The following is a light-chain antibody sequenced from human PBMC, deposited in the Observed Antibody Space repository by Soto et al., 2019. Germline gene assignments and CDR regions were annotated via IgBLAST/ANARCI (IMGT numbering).Light chain of an antibody. CDR2: GAS. V-gene: IGKV3-15*01. CDR1: QTVSSY. CDR3: RHYHNWPRYT. Sequence: ELVMTQSPATLYVSPRERATLSCRASQTVSSYLAWYQQKLGPAPRLFTYGASTTATGIPARFRGSWSGTEFTLTISSLQSEDFTVYFCRHYHNWPRYTVGQVTMSDI. J-gene: IGKJ2*01.